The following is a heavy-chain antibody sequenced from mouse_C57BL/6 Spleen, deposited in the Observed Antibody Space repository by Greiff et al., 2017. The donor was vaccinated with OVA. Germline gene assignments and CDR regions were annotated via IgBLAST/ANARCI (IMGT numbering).Heavy chain of an antibody. CDR3: AREGDYYGSSPSYWYFDG. V-gene: IGHV1-81*01. J-gene: IGHJ1*03. D-gene: IGHD1-1*01. CDR2: IYPRSGNT. CDR1: GYTFTSYG. Sequence: VQLQQSGAELARPGASVKLSCKASGYTFTSYGIRWVKQRTGQGLEWIGEIYPRSGNTYYNEKFKGKATLTADKSSSTAYMELRSLTSEDSAVYFCAREGDYYGSSPSYWYFDGWGTGTTVTVSS.